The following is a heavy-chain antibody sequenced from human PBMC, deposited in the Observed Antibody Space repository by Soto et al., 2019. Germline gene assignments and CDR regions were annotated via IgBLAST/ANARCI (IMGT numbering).Heavy chain of an antibody. CDR1: GFTFRSYS. V-gene: IGHV3-48*02. D-gene: IGHD4-17*01. Sequence: EVQLVESGGGLVQPGGSLRLSCAASGFTFRSYSMHWVRQAPGKGLEWLSYISSESTTIYYTDSVKGRFNISRDNAKNSLYLKMNSLRDEDAAVYYCARAPSGGDDYPDPRESWGQGTLVTVSS. J-gene: IGHJ5*02. CDR2: ISSESTTI. CDR3: ARAPSGGDDYPDPRES.